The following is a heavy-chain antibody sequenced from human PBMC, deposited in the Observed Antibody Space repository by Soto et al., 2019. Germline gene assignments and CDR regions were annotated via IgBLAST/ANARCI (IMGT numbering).Heavy chain of an antibody. D-gene: IGHD6-19*01. J-gene: IGHJ6*02. V-gene: IGHV3-74*01. CDR3: ARVPAGESYYYYYGMDV. CDR1: GFTFSRYW. Sequence: PGGSLRLSCAASGFTFSRYWMHWVRQAPGKGLVGVSRISSDESSTTYADSVKGRFTISRDNAKNTLYLQMNSLRAEDTAVYYCARVPAGESYYYYYGMDVWGQGTTVTVSS. CDR2: ISSDESST.